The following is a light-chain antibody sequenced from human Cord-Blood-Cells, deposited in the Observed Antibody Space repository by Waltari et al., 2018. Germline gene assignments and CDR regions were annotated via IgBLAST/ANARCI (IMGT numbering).Light chain of an antibody. J-gene: IGKJ2*01. Sequence: DVVMTQSPLSLPVTLGQPASISCRSSQSLVHSDGNTYLNWFQQRPGQSPRRLIYNVSNRDSGVPDRFSGSGSGTDFTLKISRVEAEDVGVYYCMQGTHWPPDTFGQGTKLEIK. V-gene: IGKV2-30*02. CDR2: NVS. CDR3: MQGTHWPPDT. CDR1: QSLVHSDGNTY.